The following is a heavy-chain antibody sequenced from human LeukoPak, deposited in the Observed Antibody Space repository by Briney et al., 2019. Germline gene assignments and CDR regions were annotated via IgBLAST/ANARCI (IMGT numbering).Heavy chain of an antibody. D-gene: IGHD3-22*01. CDR1: GFTFSSYG. V-gene: IGHV3-30*18. CDR3: AKDGTYYCDSSGDRSEYFQH. CDR2: ISYDGSNK. J-gene: IGHJ1*01. Sequence: PGGSLRLSCAASGFTFSSYGMHWVRQAPGKGLEWVAVISYDGSNKYYADSVKGRFTISRDNSKNTLYLQMNSLRAEDTAVYYCAKDGTYYCDSSGDRSEYFQHWGQGTLVTVSS.